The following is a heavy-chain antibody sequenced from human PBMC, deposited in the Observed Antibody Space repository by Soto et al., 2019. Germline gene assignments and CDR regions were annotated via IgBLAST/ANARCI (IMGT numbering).Heavy chain of an antibody. CDR2: ISAYNGAT. D-gene: IGHD1-1*01. CDR1: GYIFTSFG. V-gene: IGHV1-18*01. Sequence: ASVKVSCKASGYIFTSFGITWVRQAPGQGLEWMGWISAYNGATNYPQKLQGRVTLTTDTATNTAYMELRSLRSDDTAVYYCARRTRDNAGAYYHYAMHVWGQGTTVTVS. CDR3: ARRTRDNAGAYYHYAMHV. J-gene: IGHJ6*01.